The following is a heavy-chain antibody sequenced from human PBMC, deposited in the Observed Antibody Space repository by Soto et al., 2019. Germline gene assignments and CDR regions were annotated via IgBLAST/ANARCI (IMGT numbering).Heavy chain of an antibody. Sequence: GGSLRLSCAASGFTFSTYAMNWVRQAPGKGLEWVSGISLGGGSTYYADSVKGRFTISRDNSQNTLYLQMNSLRAEDTAVYYCAKSSFKDSGGIWFDPWGQGTLVTVSS. J-gene: IGHJ5*02. CDR2: ISLGGGST. CDR1: GFTFSTYA. V-gene: IGHV3-23*01. CDR3: AKSSFKDSGGIWFDP. D-gene: IGHD3-10*01.